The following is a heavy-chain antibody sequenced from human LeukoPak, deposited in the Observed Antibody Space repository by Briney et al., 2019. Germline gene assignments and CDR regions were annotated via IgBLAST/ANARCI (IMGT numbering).Heavy chain of an antibody. D-gene: IGHD3-3*01. CDR3: ARVYDFWSGYYNWFDP. CDR1: GFTFSSYS. V-gene: IGHV3-48*01. Sequence: PGGSLRLSCAASGFTFSSYSMNWVRQAPGKGLEWVSYISSSSSTIYYADSVKGRFTISRDNAKNSLYLRMNSLRAEDTAVYYCARVYDFWSGYYNWFDPWGQGTLVTVSS. J-gene: IGHJ5*02. CDR2: ISSSSSTI.